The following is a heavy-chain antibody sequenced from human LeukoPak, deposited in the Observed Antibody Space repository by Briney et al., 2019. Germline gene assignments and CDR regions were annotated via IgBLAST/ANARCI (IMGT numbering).Heavy chain of an antibody. V-gene: IGHV3-66*01. D-gene: IGHD3-10*01. Sequence: GGSLRLSCAASGFTVGSNYMSWVRQAPGKGLEWVSVIYSGGSTYYADSVKGRFTISRDNSKNTLYLQMNSLRAEDTAVYYCARDYYGSFDPWGQGTLVTVSS. J-gene: IGHJ5*02. CDR1: GFTVGSNY. CDR2: IYSGGST. CDR3: ARDYYGSFDP.